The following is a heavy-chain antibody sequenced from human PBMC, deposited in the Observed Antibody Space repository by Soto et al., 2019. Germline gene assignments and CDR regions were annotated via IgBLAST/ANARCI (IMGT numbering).Heavy chain of an antibody. J-gene: IGHJ3*02. CDR1: GGTFSSYA. D-gene: IGHD3-10*01. CDR2: INPNSGGT. CDR3: ARGASMVRGVILDAFDI. V-gene: IGHV1-2*04. Sequence: GASVKVSCKASGGTFSSYAISWVRQAPGQGLEWMGGINPNSGGTNYAQKFQGWVTMTGDTSISTAYMELSSLRSEDTAVYYCARGASMVRGVILDAFDIWGQGTMVTVSS.